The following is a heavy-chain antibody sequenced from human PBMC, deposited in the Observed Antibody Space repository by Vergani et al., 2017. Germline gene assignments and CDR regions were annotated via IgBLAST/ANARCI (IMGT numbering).Heavy chain of an antibody. Sequence: EVQLVESGGGLVKPGGSLRLSCAASGFTFSSYSMNWVRQAPGKGLEWVSYISSSSSYIYYADSVKGRFTISRDNAKNSLYLQMNSLRAEDTAVYYCTTDEQLRWENDYWGQGTLVTVSS. D-gene: IGHD4-23*01. CDR2: ISSSSSYI. CDR1: GFTFSSYS. CDR3: TTDEQLRWENDY. V-gene: IGHV3-21*01. J-gene: IGHJ4*02.